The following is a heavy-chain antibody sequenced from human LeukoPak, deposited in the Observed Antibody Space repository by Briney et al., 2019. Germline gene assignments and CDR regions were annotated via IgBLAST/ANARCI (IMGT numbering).Heavy chain of an antibody. CDR3: ARQSAAAGTD. J-gene: IGHJ4*02. D-gene: IGHD6-13*01. CDR1: GYSFTSYW. CDR2: IYPGDSDT. Sequence: GESLKISRKGSGYSFTSYWIGWVRQIPGKGLECMGIIYPGDSDTRYSPSFQAQVTISPDKSISTAYLQWTSLTASHTAMYYCARQSAAAGTDWGQGTLVTVSS. V-gene: IGHV5-51*01.